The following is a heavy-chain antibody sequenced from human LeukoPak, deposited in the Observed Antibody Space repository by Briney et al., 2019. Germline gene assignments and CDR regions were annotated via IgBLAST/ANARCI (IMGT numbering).Heavy chain of an antibody. Sequence: PSETLSLTCAVYGGSFSGYYWSWIRQPPGKGLEWIGEISHSGSTNYNPSLKSRVTISVDTSKNRFSLKLSSVTAADTAVYYCARGRVDEYSGYDSGRGLDYWGQGTLDTVSS. D-gene: IGHD5-12*01. V-gene: IGHV4-34*01. CDR3: ARGRVDEYSGYDSGRGLDY. CDR2: ISHSGST. J-gene: IGHJ4*02. CDR1: GGSFSGYY.